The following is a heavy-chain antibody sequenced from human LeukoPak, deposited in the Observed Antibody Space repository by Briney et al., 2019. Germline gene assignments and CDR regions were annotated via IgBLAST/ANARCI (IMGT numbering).Heavy chain of an antibody. CDR1: GFPFSSHN. Sequence: PGGSLRLSCAASGFPFSSHNMNWVRQAPGKGLEWVSYITSSSNYIYYADSVKGRFTISRDNAKSSLYLQMNSLRAEDTAVYYCARAIFSSGWYLVDYWGQGTLVTVSS. D-gene: IGHD6-19*01. V-gene: IGHV3-21*01. CDR3: ARAIFSSGWYLVDY. CDR2: ITSSSNYI. J-gene: IGHJ4*02.